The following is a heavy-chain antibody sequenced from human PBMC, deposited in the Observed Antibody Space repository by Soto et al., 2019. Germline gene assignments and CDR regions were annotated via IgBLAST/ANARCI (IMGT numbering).Heavy chain of an antibody. V-gene: IGHV3-23*01. Sequence: EVQLLESGGGLVQPGGSLRLSCSASGFTFTFAMSWVRQAPGKGLEWVSAISGSGDDTHYADSVKGRFLISRDNSKNMWFLQMNSLRAEDTAIYYCAKIAGVAPPDTFDVWGPGTMVTVSS. CDR2: ISGSGDDT. CDR1: GFTFTFA. CDR3: AKIAGVAPPDTFDV. J-gene: IGHJ3*01. D-gene: IGHD2-15*01.